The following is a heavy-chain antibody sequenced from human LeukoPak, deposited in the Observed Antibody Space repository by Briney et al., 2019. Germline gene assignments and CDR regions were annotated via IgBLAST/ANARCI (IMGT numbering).Heavy chain of an antibody. Sequence: PGGSLRLSCAASGFTFSSFGMSWVRQAPGKGLEWVSSISGSGGSNYYADSVKGRFTISRDNSKYTLYLQMNSLRADDTAVYYCAKGRWLQPDDYWGQGTLVTVSS. V-gene: IGHV3-23*01. D-gene: IGHD5-24*01. CDR1: GFTFSSFG. CDR3: AKGRWLQPDDY. CDR2: ISGSGGSN. J-gene: IGHJ4*02.